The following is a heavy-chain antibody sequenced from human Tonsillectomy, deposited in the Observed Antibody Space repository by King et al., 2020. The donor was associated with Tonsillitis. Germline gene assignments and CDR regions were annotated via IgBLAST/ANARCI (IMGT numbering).Heavy chain of an antibody. CDR3: AGVTVGGGYSYGSQGAFDY. J-gene: IGHJ4*02. V-gene: IGHV3-30*01. CDR1: GFTFSSYA. Sequence: VQLVQSGGGVVQPGRSLRLSCAASGFTFSSYAMHWVRQAPGKGLEWVAVISYDGSNKYYADSVKGRFTISRDNSKNTLYLQMNSLRAEDPAVYYCAGVTVGGGYSYGSQGAFDYWGQGTLVTVSS. D-gene: IGHD5-18*01. CDR2: ISYDGSNK.